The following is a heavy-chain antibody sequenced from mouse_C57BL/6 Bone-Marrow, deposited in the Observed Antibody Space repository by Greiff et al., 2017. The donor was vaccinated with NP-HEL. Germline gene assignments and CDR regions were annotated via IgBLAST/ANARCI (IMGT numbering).Heavy chain of an antibody. CDR2: IRSTSNNYAT. V-gene: IGHV10-1*01. J-gene: IGHJ2*01. CDR1: GFSFNTYA. D-gene: IGHD2-4*01. Sequence: EVTLVESGGGLVQPKGSLKLSCAASGFSFNTYAMNWVRQAPGKGLEWVARIRSTSNNYATYYADSVKDRFTISRDDSESMLYLQMNNLKTEDTAMYYCVRHDYDSFDYWGQGTTLTVSS. CDR3: VRHDYDSFDY.